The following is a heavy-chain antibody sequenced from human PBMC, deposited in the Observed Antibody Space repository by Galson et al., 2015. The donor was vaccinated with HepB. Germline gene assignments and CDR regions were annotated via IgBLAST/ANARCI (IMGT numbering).Heavy chain of an antibody. CDR3: ARGGVYCSSTSCFDY. CDR2: ISYDGSNK. V-gene: IGHV3-30*03. Sequence: SLRLSCAASGFTFSSYGMHWVRQAPGKGLEWVAVISYDGSNKYYADSVKGRFTISRDNSKNTLYLQINSLRAEDTAVYYCARGGVYCSSTSCFDYWGQGTLVTVSS. J-gene: IGHJ4*02. D-gene: IGHD2-2*01. CDR1: GFTFSSYG.